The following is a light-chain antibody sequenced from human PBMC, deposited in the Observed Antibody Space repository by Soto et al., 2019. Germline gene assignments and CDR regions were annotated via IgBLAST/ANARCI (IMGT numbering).Light chain of an antibody. CDR1: SSDIGGYDY. CDR2: EVN. V-gene: IGLV2-14*01. J-gene: IGLJ1*01. Sequence: QSALTQPASVSGSPGQSVTISCTGTSSDIGGYDYVSWYQQNPGKAPKLMICEVNNRPSGVSTRFSGSKSGNTASLTISGLQAEDEADYYCSSYTSARTYVFGTGTKVTVL. CDR3: SSYTSARTYV.